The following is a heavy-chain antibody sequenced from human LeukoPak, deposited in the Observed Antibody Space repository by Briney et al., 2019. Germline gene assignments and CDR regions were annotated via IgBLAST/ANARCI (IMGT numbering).Heavy chain of an antibody. CDR1: GGSISSHY. D-gene: IGHD5-18*01. V-gene: IGHV4-59*11. Sequence: SETLSLTRTVSGGSISSHYWSWIRQPPGKGLEWIGYLYYSGSTNYNPSLTSRVTISVDTYKNQFSLKLSSVTAADTAVYYCARGEGYSYGFTPYYYYYMDVWGKGTTVTVSS. CDR3: ARGEGYSYGFTPYYYYYMDV. J-gene: IGHJ6*03. CDR2: LYYSGST.